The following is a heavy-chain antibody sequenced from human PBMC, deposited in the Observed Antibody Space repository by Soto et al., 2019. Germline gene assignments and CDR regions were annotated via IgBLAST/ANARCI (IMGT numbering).Heavy chain of an antibody. J-gene: IGHJ4*02. CDR1: GGSISSYY. Sequence: QVQLQESGPGLVKPSETLSLTCTVSGGSISSYYWSWIRQPPGKGLEWIGYIYYSGSTNYNPSLKSRVNISVDTSKNQFSLKLSSVTAADTAVYYCARGWMATFNYWGQGTLVTVSS. CDR3: ARGWMATFNY. D-gene: IGHD5-12*01. CDR2: IYYSGST. V-gene: IGHV4-59*01.